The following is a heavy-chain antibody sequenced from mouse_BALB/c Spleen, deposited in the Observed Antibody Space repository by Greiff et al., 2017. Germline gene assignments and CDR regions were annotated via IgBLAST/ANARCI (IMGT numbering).Heavy chain of an antibody. Sequence: QVQLQQPGAELVKPGASVKLSCKASGYTFTSYWMHWVKQRPGQGLEWIGELDPSDSYTNYNQKFKGKATLAVDKSSSTAYMQLSSLTSEDSAVYYCARTGVRRRGLDYWGQGTTLTGSS. J-gene: IGHJ2*01. CDR2: LDPSDSYT. CDR1: GYTFTSYW. CDR3: ARTGVRRRGLDY. V-gene: IGHV1-69*02. D-gene: IGHD2-14*01.